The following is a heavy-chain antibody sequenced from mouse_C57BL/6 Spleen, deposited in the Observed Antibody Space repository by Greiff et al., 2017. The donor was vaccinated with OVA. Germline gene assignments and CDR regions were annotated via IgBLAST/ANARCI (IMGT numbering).Heavy chain of an antibody. CDR3: SRFESNYCLDY. CDR1: GYTFTDYY. Sequence: EVQLQQSGPELVKPGASVKISCKASGYTFTDYYMNWVKQSHGKSLEWIGDINPNNGGTSYNQKLKGQATLTVDKSSSTANMVLRSLTSDDSAVYYCSRFESNYCLDYWGQGTTLTVSS. J-gene: IGHJ2*01. V-gene: IGHV1-26*01. CDR2: INPNNGGT. D-gene: IGHD2-5*01.